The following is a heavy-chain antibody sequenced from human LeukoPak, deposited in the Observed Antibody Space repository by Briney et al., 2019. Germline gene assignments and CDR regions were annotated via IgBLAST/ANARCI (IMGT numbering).Heavy chain of an antibody. CDR1: GFSFRSYT. J-gene: IGHJ4*02. D-gene: IGHD2-15*01. V-gene: IGHV3-23*01. Sequence: GGSLRLSCAASGFSFRSYTMKWVRQAPGKGLEWVSGISGSGGGTYYADSVKGRFTISRDDSKNTLYLQMNSLRVEDTAVYYCAKDRGRTWVQVANWGQGTLVTVSS. CDR3: AKDRGRTWVQVAN. CDR2: ISGSGGGT.